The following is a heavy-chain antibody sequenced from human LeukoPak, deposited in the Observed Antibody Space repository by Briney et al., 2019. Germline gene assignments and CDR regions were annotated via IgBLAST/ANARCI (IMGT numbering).Heavy chain of an antibody. J-gene: IGHJ6*03. CDR1: GFTFSDYY. Sequence: PGGSLRLSCAASGFTFSDYYMSWIRQAPGKGLEWISYISSSGSTIYYADSVEGRFTISRDNAKNSLYLQMNSLRAEDTAVYYCARVIEAAVGTSYYYYYMDVWGKGTTVTVSS. D-gene: IGHD6-13*01. V-gene: IGHV3-11*04. CDR2: ISSSGSTI. CDR3: ARVIEAAVGTSYYYYYMDV.